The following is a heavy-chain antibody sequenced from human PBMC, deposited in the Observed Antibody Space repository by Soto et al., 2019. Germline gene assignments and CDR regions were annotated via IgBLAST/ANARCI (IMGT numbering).Heavy chain of an antibody. CDR2: ISGSGGST. J-gene: IGHJ4*02. D-gene: IGHD3-3*01. V-gene: IGHV3-23*01. CDR3: AKVFYDFWSGPDY. Sequence: TGGSLRLSCAASGFTFSSYAMSWVRQAPGKGLEWVSAISGSGGSTYYADSVKGRFTISRDNSKNTLYLQMNSLRAEDTAVYYCAKVFYDFWSGPDYWGQGTLVTVSS. CDR1: GFTFSSYA.